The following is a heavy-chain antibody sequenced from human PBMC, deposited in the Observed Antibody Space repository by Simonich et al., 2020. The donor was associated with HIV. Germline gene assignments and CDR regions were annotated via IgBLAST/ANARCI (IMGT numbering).Heavy chain of an antibody. CDR1: GYTFTGYY. CDR2: NNPNSGGT. J-gene: IGHJ3*02. Sequence: QVQLVQSGAEVKKPGASVKVSCKASGYTFTGYYMHWVQQAPGQGLEGRGWNNPNSGGTNSAQKFQGRDTMTRDTSISTAYMELSRLRSDDTAVYYCARILPIKIIDSDAFDIWGQGTMVTVSS. V-gene: IGHV1-2*02. CDR3: ARILPIKIIDSDAFDI.